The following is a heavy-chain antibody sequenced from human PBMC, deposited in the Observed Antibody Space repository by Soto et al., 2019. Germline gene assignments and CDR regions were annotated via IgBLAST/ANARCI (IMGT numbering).Heavy chain of an antibody. J-gene: IGHJ4*02. CDR1: GYTFSSYG. Sequence: QVQLVQSGAEVKKPGASVKVSCKASGYTFSSYGITWGRQAPGQGLEWMGWISANNGNTNSAQELQGRVTMTSDTSTSTAYMELRSLRSDDTAVYFCARVHSSSGDYWGQGTLVTVSS. CDR2: ISANNGNT. V-gene: IGHV1-18*01. D-gene: IGHD6-13*01. CDR3: ARVHSSSGDY.